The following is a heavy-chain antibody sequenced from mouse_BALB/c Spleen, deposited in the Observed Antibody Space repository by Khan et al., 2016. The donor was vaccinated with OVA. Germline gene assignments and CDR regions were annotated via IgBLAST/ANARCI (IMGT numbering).Heavy chain of an antibody. CDR2: IWGGGGT. V-gene: IGHV2-6-4*01. J-gene: IGHJ4*01. D-gene: IGHD2-12*01. CDR3: ARAYDSYVGYYAMDY. Sequence: QVQLKQSGPGLVSPSQSLSITCTVSGFSLSRYNIHWVRQPPGKGLEWLGMIWGGGGTDYNSTLKSRMSISKDNSKSQVFLKMNSLQTDDNAMYYCARAYDSYVGYYAMDYWGQGTSVTVSS. CDR1: GFSLSRYN.